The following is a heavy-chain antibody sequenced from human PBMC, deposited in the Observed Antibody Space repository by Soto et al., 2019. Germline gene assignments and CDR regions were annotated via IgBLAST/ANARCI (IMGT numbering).Heavy chain of an antibody. CDR2: IIPIFGTA. J-gene: IGHJ4*02. V-gene: IGHV1-69*01. CDR1: GGTFSSYA. D-gene: IGHD4-17*01. CDR3: ATPYGDYEAGYFDY. Sequence: QVQLVQSGAEVKKPGSSVKVSCKASGGTFSSYAISWVRQAPGQGLEWMGGIIPIFGTANYEQKFQGRVTITADESTSTAYMELSSLRSEDTAVYYCATPYGDYEAGYFDYWGQGTLVTVSS.